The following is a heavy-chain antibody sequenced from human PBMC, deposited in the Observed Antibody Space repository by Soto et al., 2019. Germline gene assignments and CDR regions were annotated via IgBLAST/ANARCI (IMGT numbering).Heavy chain of an antibody. CDR1: GGSISSYY. CDR2: IYYIGST. CDR3: ARRYGYSFVY. J-gene: IGHJ4*02. D-gene: IGHD4-17*01. Sequence: QVQLQESVPGLVKPSETLSLTCTVSGGSISSYYWSWIRQPPGKGLEWIGYIYYIGSTNYNPSLKGRVPISVDTSKNQLSLKLRSVTAADTAVYYCARRYGYSFVYWGQGTLVTVS. V-gene: IGHV4-59*08.